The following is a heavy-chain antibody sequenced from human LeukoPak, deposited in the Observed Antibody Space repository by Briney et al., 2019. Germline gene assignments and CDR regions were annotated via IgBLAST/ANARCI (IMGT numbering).Heavy chain of an antibody. V-gene: IGHV3-7*01. CDR3: ATSRDSSGVD. CDR2: INHDGSVK. Sequence: PGGSLRLSCAASGFTFRSYWMSWVRQAPGKGLEWVANINHDGSVKYYLDSVKGRFTISRDNAKNSLYLQMNSLRAEDTAVYYCATSRDSSGVDWGKGNLVTVSS. D-gene: IGHD3-22*01. CDR1: GFTFRSYW. J-gene: IGHJ4*02.